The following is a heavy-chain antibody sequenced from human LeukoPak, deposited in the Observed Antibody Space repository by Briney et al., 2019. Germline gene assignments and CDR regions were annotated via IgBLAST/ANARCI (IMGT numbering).Heavy chain of an antibody. CDR2: IYTSGST. CDR3: ARDYYSYYGSGKDYYYYYMDV. D-gene: IGHD3-10*01. V-gene: IGHV4-4*07. J-gene: IGHJ6*03. Sequence: PSETLSLTCTVSDDSITIYYWSWIRQPAGKGLEWIGRIYTSGSTNYNPSLKSRVTMSVDTSKNQFSLKLSSVTAADTAVYYCARDYYSYYGSGKDYYYYYMDVWGKGTTVTISS. CDR1: DDSITIYY.